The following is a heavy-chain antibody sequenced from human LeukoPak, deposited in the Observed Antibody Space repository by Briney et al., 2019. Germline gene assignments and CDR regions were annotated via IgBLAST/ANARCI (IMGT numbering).Heavy chain of an antibody. D-gene: IGHD2-21*01. J-gene: IGHJ4*02. Sequence: PGGSLRLSCAASGFTFSSYGMHWVRQAPGKGLEWVAFIRYDGSNKYYADSVKGRFTISRDNSKNSLYLQMNSLRAEDTAVDYCAREGPDSFDYWGQGTLVTVSS. V-gene: IGHV3-30*02. CDR2: IRYDGSNK. CDR1: GFTFSSYG. CDR3: AREGPDSFDY.